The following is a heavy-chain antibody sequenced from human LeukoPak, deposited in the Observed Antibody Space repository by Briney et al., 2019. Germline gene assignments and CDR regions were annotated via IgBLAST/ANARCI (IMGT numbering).Heavy chain of an antibody. CDR3: ARHSSSIAAAGPIDDLDY. Sequence: KTSETLSLTCTVSGGSISSSSYYWGWIRQPPGKGLEWIGSIYYSGSTYYNPSIKSRVTISVDTSKNQFSLKLSSVTAADTAVYYCARHSSSIAAAGPIDDLDYWGQGTLVTVSS. CDR1: GGSISSSSYY. CDR2: IYYSGST. D-gene: IGHD6-13*01. V-gene: IGHV4-39*01. J-gene: IGHJ4*02.